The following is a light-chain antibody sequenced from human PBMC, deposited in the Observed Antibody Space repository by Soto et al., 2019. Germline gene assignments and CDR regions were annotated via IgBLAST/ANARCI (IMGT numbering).Light chain of an antibody. CDR2: DAS. CDR1: QSVSSY. CDR3: QQYYRTPLT. J-gene: IGKJ4*01. V-gene: IGKV3-11*01. Sequence: EIVLTQSPATLSLSPGERATLSCRASQSVSSYLAWYQQKPGQAPRLLIYDASNRATGIPARFSGSGSGTDFTLTISSLEPEDFAVYFCQQYYRTPLTFGGGTKVEI.